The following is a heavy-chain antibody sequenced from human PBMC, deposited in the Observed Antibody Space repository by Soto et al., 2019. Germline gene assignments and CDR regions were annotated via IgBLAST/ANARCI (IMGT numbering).Heavy chain of an antibody. CDR3: VAGSPFEY. CDR2: VKSKSEGGTT. J-gene: IGHJ4*02. V-gene: IGHV3-15*05. Sequence: GGSLRLSCAASGFIFRDAWISWVRQAPGKGLEWIGRVKSKSEGGTTDYAALVKGRFTVSRDDSINTVSLQMDSLKMEDTAVYFCVAGSPFEYSGQGTLVTVSS. CDR1: GFIFRDAW. D-gene: IGHD2-21*01.